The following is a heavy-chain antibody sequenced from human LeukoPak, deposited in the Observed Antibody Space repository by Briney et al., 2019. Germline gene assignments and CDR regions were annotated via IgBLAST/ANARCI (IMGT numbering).Heavy chain of an antibody. V-gene: IGHV3-21*01. CDR1: GFIFSSFS. CDR2: ISSSSSYI. CDR3: ARDFDWNYGGAFDI. Sequence: GGSLRLSCAASGFIFSSFSMNLVRQAPGKGLEWVSGISSSSSYIYYADSVKGRFTISRDNAKNSLYLQMNSLRAEDTAVYYCARDFDWNYGGAFDIWGQGTMVTVSS. D-gene: IGHD1-7*01. J-gene: IGHJ3*02.